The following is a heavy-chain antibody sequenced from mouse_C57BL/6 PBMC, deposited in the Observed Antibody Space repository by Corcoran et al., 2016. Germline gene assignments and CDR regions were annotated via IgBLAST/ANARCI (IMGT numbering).Heavy chain of an antibody. J-gene: IGHJ4*01. V-gene: IGHV1-19*01. CDR1: GYTFTDYY. D-gene: IGHD1-1*01. CDR2: INPYNGGT. CDR3: AQFTTVVADYAMDY. Sequence: EVQLQQSGPVLVKPGASVKMSCKASGYTFTDYYMNWVKQSHGKSLEWIGVINPYNGGTSHNQKFKGKATLTVDKSSSTAYMELNSLTSEDSAVYYCAQFTTVVADYAMDYWGQGTSVTVSS.